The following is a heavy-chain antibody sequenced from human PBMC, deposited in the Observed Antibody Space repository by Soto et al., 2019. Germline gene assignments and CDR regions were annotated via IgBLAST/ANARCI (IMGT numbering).Heavy chain of an antibody. Sequence: GGSLRLSCAASGFTFSSYWMSWVRQAPGKGLEWVANIKQDGSEKYYVGSVKGRFTISGDNAKNSLYLQMNSLRAEDTAVYYCARAGASSGYDWDWDYWGQGTLVTVSS. CDR2: IKQDGSEK. V-gene: IGHV3-7*03. CDR3: ARAGASSGYDWDWDY. D-gene: IGHD5-12*01. J-gene: IGHJ4*02. CDR1: GFTFSSYW.